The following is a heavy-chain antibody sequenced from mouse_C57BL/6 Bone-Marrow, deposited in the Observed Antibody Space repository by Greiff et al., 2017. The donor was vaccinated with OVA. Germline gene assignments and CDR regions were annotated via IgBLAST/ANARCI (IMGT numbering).Heavy chain of an antibody. CDR3: AREGDITTPWFAY. V-gene: IGHV1-69*01. CDR2: IDPSDSYT. D-gene: IGHD1-1*01. CDR1: GYTFTSYW. J-gene: IGHJ3*01. Sequence: QVQLQQPGAELVMPGASVKLSCKASGYTFTSYWMHWVKQRPGQGLEWIGEIDPSDSYTNYNQKFKGKSTLTVDKSSSTAYMQLSSLTSEDSAVYYCAREGDITTPWFAYWGQGTLVTVSA.